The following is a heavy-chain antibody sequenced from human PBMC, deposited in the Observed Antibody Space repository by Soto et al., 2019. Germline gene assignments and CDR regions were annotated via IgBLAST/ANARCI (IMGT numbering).Heavy chain of an antibody. V-gene: IGHV3-74*01. CDR3: ATPGAYLAGCIDV. CDR2: INSDGTTT. Sequence: LRLSCAASGFTFSGYWMHWVRQAPGKGLIWVSRINSDGTTTSYADSVKGRFTTSRDNAKNTLYLQMNSLRAEDTAVYYCATPGAYLAGCIDVWGQGTTVTVSS. CDR1: GFTFSGYW. D-gene: IGHD4-17*01. J-gene: IGHJ6*02.